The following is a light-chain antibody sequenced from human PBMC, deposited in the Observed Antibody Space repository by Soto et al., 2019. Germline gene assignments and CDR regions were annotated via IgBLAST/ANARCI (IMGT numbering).Light chain of an antibody. Sequence: EIVLTQSPGTLSLSPGERATLSCRASQSISSSDLAWYQHRPGQAPRLLIYAASSRATGIPVRFSGSGSGTDFNLSISRLEPEDFAVYYCQHYGSSSWTFGQGTKVEIK. CDR2: AAS. V-gene: IGKV3-20*01. J-gene: IGKJ1*01. CDR3: QHYGSSSWT. CDR1: QSISSSD.